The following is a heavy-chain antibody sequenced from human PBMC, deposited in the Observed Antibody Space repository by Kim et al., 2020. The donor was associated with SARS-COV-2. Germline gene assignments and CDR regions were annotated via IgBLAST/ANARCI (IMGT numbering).Heavy chain of an antibody. D-gene: IGHD3-10*01. J-gene: IGHJ3*02. V-gene: IGHV3-30*18. CDR1: GFTFSSYG. CDR3: AKDRGERSPDPFDN. Sequence: GGSLRLSCEASGFTFSSYGMHWVRQAPGKGLEWVGVILYDGSDKYYADSVKGRFTISRDNSKNTLYLEMNSLRAEDTAVYYCAKDRGERSPDPFDNW. CDR2: ILYDGSDK.